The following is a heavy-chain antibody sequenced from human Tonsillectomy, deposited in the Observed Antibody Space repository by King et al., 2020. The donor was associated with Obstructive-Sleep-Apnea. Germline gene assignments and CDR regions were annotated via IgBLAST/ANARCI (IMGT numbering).Heavy chain of an antibody. Sequence: VQLQESGPGLVKPSGTLSLTCAVSGGSISSTNWWGWVRQPPGKGLEWIGEIYHSGSTNYNPSHKNRVTISMDKSENQFSLKQTSMTAADTAAFYCASGNGTSSGYWGQGTLVTVSS. D-gene: IGHD2-8*01. CDR1: GGSISSTNW. CDR2: IYHSGST. V-gene: IGHV4-4*02. J-gene: IGHJ4*02. CDR3: ASGNGTSSGY.